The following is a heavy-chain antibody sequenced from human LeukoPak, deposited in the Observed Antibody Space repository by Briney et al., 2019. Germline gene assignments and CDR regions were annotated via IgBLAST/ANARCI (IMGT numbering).Heavy chain of an antibody. CDR3: ATYSAYSNWFDP. D-gene: IGHD5-12*01. Sequence: ASVKVSCKTSGYPFTSYDINWVRQATGQGLEWMGWMNPNSGNTGYAQKFQGRVTITRNTSISTAYMELSSLRSEDTAVYYCATYSAYSNWFDPWGQGTLVTVSS. CDR2: MNPNSGNT. V-gene: IGHV1-8*03. J-gene: IGHJ5*02. CDR1: GYPFTSYD.